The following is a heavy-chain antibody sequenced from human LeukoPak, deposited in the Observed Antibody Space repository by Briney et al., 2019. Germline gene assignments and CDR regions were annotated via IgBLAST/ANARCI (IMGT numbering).Heavy chain of an antibody. J-gene: IGHJ5*02. D-gene: IGHD6-13*01. CDR2: IYYSGST. Sequence: KPSETLSLTCAVYGGSFSGYYWGWIRQPPGKGLEWIGSIYYSGSTYYNPSLKSRVTISVDTSKNQFSLKLSSVTAADTAVYYYARHSSSWVWFDPWGQGTLVTVSS. CDR3: ARHSSSWVWFDP. V-gene: IGHV4-39*01. CDR1: GGSFSGYY.